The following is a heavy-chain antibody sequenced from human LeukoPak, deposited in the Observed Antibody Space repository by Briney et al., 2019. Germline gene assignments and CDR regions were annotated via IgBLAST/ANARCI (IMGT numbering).Heavy chain of an antibody. D-gene: IGHD3-10*01. V-gene: IGHV3-23*01. J-gene: IGHJ4*02. Sequence: GGSLRLSCAASGFTFSSYGMSWVRQAPGKGLEWVSAISGSGGSTYYADSVKGRFTISRDNSKNTLYLQMNSLRAEDTAVYYCAKDGAYYGSGSYSGHWGQGTLVTVSS. CDR2: ISGSGGST. CDR1: GFTFSSYG. CDR3: AKDGAYYGSGSYSGH.